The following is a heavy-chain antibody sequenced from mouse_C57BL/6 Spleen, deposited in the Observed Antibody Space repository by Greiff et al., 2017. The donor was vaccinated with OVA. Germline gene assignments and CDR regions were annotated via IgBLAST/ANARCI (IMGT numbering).Heavy chain of an antibody. J-gene: IGHJ3*01. D-gene: IGHD2-3*01. CDR3: ARWSEDGYYSAWFAY. CDR2: IDPSDSYT. V-gene: IGHV1-50*01. Sequence: QVQLQQPGAELVKPGASVKLSCKASGYTFTSYWMQWVKQRPGQGLEWIGEIDPSDSYTNYNQKFKGKATLTVDTSSSTAYMQLSSLTSEDSAVYYCARWSEDGYYSAWFAYWGQGTLVTVSA. CDR1: GYTFTSYW.